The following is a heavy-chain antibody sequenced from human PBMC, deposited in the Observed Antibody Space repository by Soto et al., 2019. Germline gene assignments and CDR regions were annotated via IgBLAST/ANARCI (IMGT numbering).Heavy chain of an antibody. CDR3: ARDQGIAADWDWFDP. Sequence: PSETLSLTCTVSGGSISSSSYYWGWIRQPPGKGLEWIGSIFYSGSTNYNPSLKSRVTISVDTSKNQFSLKLSSVTAADTAVYYCARDQGIAADWDWFDPWGQGTLVTVSS. D-gene: IGHD6-13*01. J-gene: IGHJ5*02. V-gene: IGHV4-39*07. CDR1: GGSISSSSYY. CDR2: IFYSGST.